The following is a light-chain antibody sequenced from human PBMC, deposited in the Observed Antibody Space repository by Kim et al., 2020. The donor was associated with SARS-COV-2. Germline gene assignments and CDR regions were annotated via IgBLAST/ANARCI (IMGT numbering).Light chain of an antibody. V-gene: IGKV3-20*01. Sequence: EVVLTQSPGTLSLSPGQGATLSCRASQTISSNYLAWYQHKPGQAPRLLIFAASSSATGIPDRFSGIGSGTDFTLTISRLEPEDFAVYYCQQYSNSSSTFGQGTKVDIK. CDR2: AAS. CDR3: QQYSNSSST. CDR1: QTISSNY. J-gene: IGKJ1*01.